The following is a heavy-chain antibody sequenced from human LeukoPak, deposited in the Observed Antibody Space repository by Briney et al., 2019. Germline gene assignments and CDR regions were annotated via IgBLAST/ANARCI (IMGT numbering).Heavy chain of an antibody. CDR1: GFTFSNFA. CDR2: ISGSGGST. Sequence: GGSLRLSCAASGFTFSNFAMSWVRQAPGKGLQWVSVISGSGGSTYYADSVKGRFTISRDNSKNMLYLQMNSLRAEDTAVYYCAVGGYFDPQGVYYYMDVWGKGTTVTVSS. CDR3: AVGGYFDPQGVYYYMDV. J-gene: IGHJ6*03. D-gene: IGHD3-22*01. V-gene: IGHV3-23*01.